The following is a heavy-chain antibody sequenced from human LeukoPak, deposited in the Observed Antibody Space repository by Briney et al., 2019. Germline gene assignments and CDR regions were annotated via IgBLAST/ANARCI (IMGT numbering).Heavy chain of an antibody. CDR2: IHYSGST. V-gene: IGHV4-30-4*01. D-gene: IGHD2-15*01. J-gene: IGHJ4*02. CDR3: ARGELLYEY. Sequence: SETLSLTCTVSGGSFTSYDNSCSWIRQPPGKGLEWIGYIHYSGSTFYNPSLKSRVTMSVDTSKNQFSLKLNSVTAADTAVYYCARGELLYEYWGQGTLVTVSS. CDR1: GGSFTSYDNS.